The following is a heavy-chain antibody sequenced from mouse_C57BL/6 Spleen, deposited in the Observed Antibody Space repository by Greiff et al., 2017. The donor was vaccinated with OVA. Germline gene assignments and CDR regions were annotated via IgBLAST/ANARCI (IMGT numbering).Heavy chain of an antibody. D-gene: IGHD2-1*01. Sequence: QVHVKQSGAELAKPGASVKLSCKASGYTFTSYWMHWVKQRPGQGLEWIGYINPSSGYTKYNQKFKDKATLTADKSSSTAYMQLSSLTYEDSAVYYCARGHYGNFWFAYWGQGTLVTVSA. CDR1: GYTFTSYW. J-gene: IGHJ3*01. CDR3: ARGHYGNFWFAY. CDR2: INPSSGYT. V-gene: IGHV1-7*01.